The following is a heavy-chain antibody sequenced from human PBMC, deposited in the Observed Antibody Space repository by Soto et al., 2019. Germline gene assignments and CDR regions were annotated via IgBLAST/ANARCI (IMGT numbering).Heavy chain of an antibody. D-gene: IGHD3-9*01. CDR2: ISYDGSNK. J-gene: IGHJ4*02. CDR3: ATCALRYFDWLLDY. V-gene: IGHV3-30*03. Sequence: QVQLVESGGGVVQPGRSLRLSCAASGFTFSSYGMHWVRQAPGKGLEWVAVISYDGSNKYYADSVKGRVTISRDNSKNTLYLQMNSLRAEDTAVYYCATCALRYFDWLLDYWGQGTLVTVSS. CDR1: GFTFSSYG.